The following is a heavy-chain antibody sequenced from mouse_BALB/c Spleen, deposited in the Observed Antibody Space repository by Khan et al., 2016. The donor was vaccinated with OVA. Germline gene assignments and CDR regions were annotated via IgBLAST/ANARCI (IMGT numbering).Heavy chain of an antibody. D-gene: IGHD2-14*01. Sequence: QIQLVQSGAELARPGASVKMSCKASGYTFTSYTIHWIKKRPGQGLEWIGYINPSNGYTNYNQKFKDKATLTTDKSSTTASLQLSSLTSDDSAVNNCVRDGAYHRNDGWFAYWGQGTLVTVSA. V-gene: IGHV1-4*01. CDR1: GYTFTSYT. J-gene: IGHJ3*01. CDR3: VRDGAYHRNDGWFAY. CDR2: INPSNGYT.